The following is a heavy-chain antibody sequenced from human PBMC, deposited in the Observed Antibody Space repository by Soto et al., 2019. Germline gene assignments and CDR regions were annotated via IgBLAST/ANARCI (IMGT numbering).Heavy chain of an antibody. V-gene: IGHV4-59*01. D-gene: IGHD6-6*01. CDR1: GGSISSYY. CDR3: AREVHSSSSGYYYYGMDV. CDR2: IYYSGST. Sequence: SETLSLTCTVSGGSISSYYWSWIRQPPGKGLERIGYIYYSGSTNYNPSLKSRVTISVDTSKNQFSLKLSSVTAADTAVYYCAREVHSSSSGYYYYGMDVWGQGTTVTVSS. J-gene: IGHJ6*02.